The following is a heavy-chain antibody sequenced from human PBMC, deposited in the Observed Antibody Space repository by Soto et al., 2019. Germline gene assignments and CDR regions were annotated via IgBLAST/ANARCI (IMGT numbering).Heavy chain of an antibody. CDR2: ISWNSGSI. J-gene: IGHJ3*02. CDR1: GFTFDDYA. CDR3: AKDDDDSSALRGGAFDI. D-gene: IGHD3-22*01. Sequence: GGSLRLSCAASGFTFDDYAMHWVRQAPGKGLEWVSGISWNSGSIGYADSVKGRFTISRDNAKNSLYLQMNSLRAEDTDLYYCAKDDDDSSALRGGAFDIWGQGTMVTVSS. V-gene: IGHV3-9*01.